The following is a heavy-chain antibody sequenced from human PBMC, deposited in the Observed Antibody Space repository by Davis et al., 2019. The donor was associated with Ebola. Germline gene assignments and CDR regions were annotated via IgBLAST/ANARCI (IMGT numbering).Heavy chain of an antibody. V-gene: IGHV3-23*01. D-gene: IGHD2-21*01. Sequence: PGGSLRLSCAASGFTFSSYAMSWVRQAPGKGLEWVSAISGSGGSTYYADSVKGRFTISRDNSKNTLYLQMNSLRAEDTAIYYCVACGGDSSYSPLDNWGQGTLVTVSS. CDR1: GFTFSSYA. CDR2: ISGSGGST. J-gene: IGHJ4*02. CDR3: VACGGDSSYSPLDN.